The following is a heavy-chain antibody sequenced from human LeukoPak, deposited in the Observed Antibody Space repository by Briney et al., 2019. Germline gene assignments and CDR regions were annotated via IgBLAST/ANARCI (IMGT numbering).Heavy chain of an antibody. D-gene: IGHD6-13*01. CDR2: ISYDGSNK. V-gene: IGHV3-30-3*01. Sequence: GGSLRLSCAASGFTFSSYAMHWVRQAPGKGLEWVAVISYDGSNKYYADSVKGRFTISRDNSKNTLYLQMNSLRAEDTAVYYCARDEAAAGTDYWGQGTLVTVSS. J-gene: IGHJ4*02. CDR1: GFTFSSYA. CDR3: ARDEAAAGTDY.